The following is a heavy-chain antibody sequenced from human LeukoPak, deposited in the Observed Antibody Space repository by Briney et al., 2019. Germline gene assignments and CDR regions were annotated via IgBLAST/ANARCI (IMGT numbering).Heavy chain of an antibody. V-gene: IGHV3-11*01. CDR1: GFTFSDYY. Sequence: GGSLRLSCAASGFTFSDYYMSRIRQAPGKGLEWVSYISSSGSTIYYADSVKGRFTISRDNAKNSLYLQMNSLRAEDTAVYYCAKDEPSIAAVDYWGQGTLVTVSS. CDR3: AKDEPSIAAVDY. CDR2: ISSSGSTI. J-gene: IGHJ4*02. D-gene: IGHD6-13*01.